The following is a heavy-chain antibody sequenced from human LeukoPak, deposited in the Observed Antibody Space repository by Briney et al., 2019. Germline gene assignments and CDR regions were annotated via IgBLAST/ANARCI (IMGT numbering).Heavy chain of an antibody. CDR1: GASLSASGRN. CDR3: LSGRDNAFDP. D-gene: IGHD2-8*02. J-gene: IGHJ5*02. Sequence: SETLSLTCTVSGASLSASGRNWGWVRQPPGKGLGWIASIYHSGTTYYSPSFESRVTVSVDTSKNQFSLKLSSVTATDTAVYYCLSGRDNAFDPWGQGTLVTVSP. CDR2: IYHSGTT. V-gene: IGHV4-39*01.